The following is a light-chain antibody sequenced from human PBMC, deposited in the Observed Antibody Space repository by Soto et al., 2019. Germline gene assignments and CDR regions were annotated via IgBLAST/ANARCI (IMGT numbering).Light chain of an antibody. CDR1: QMASNN. J-gene: IGKJ5*01. Sequence: EIVMTQSPATLSVSPGERTTLSCRASQMASNNLAWYQQKPGQAPRLLIYVASTRATGIPARFSGSGSGTEFTLTISSLQSEDFAVYYCQQYNNWPLLFGQGTRLEIK. V-gene: IGKV3-15*01. CDR3: QQYNNWPLL. CDR2: VAS.